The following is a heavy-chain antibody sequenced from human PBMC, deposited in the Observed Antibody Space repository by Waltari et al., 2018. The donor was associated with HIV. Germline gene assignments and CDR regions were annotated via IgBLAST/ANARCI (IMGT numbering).Heavy chain of an antibody. D-gene: IGHD3-3*01. J-gene: IGHJ6*02. CDR2: IKQDGSEK. CDR1: GFTFSSYW. Sequence: EVQLVESGGGLVQPGGSLRLSCDASGFTFSSYWMSWVRQAPGKGLEWVANIKQDGSEKYYVDSVKGRFTISRDNAKNSLYLQMNSLRAEDTAVYYCARITIFGVVNDYGMDVWGQGTTVTVSS. CDR3: ARITIFGVVNDYGMDV. V-gene: IGHV3-7*01.